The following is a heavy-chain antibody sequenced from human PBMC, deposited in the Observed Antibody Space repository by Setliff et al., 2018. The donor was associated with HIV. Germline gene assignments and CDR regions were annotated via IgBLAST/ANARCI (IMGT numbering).Heavy chain of an antibody. CDR2: VRYDGSNK. J-gene: IGHJ4*02. Sequence: GGSLRLSCAASGFTFSSYGMHWVRQAPGKGLEWVAFVRYDGSNKYHADSVKGRFTISRDNSESTLYLQMNSLRAEDTAVYYCAKDLGSSWLYYFDYWGQGTLVTVSS. D-gene: IGHD6-13*01. V-gene: IGHV3-30*02. CDR1: GFTFSSYG. CDR3: AKDLGSSWLYYFDY.